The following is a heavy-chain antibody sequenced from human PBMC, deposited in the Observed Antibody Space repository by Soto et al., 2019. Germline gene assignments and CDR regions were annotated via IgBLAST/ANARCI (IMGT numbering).Heavy chain of an antibody. J-gene: IGHJ6*02. Sequence: EVQLVESGGGLVKPGGSLRLSCAASGFTFSNAWMNWVRQAPGKGLEWVGRIKSKTDGGTTDNAAPVKGRFTISRDDSKNTLYLQMNSLKTEDTAVYYCTWGFCSGGSCYYYYGMDVWGQGTTVTVSS. D-gene: IGHD2-15*01. CDR2: IKSKTDGGTT. V-gene: IGHV3-15*07. CDR3: TWGFCSGGSCYYYYGMDV. CDR1: GFTFSNAW.